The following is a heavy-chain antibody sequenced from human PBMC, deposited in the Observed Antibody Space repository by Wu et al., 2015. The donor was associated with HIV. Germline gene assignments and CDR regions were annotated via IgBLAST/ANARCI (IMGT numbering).Heavy chain of an antibody. CDR2: IIPIFGTT. CDR1: GGTFSRYG. CDR3: ARDYYDSGSFSLCGMDV. Sequence: QVQLVQSGAEVKKPGTSVKVSCKASGGTFSRYGISWVRQAPGQGLEWMGRIIPIFGTTNYAQRFQGRVTITADESTSTVYMELSSLRSEDTAVYYCARDYYDSGSFSLCGMDVWGQGTTVTISS. D-gene: IGHD3-10*01. J-gene: IGHJ6*02. V-gene: IGHV1-69*13.